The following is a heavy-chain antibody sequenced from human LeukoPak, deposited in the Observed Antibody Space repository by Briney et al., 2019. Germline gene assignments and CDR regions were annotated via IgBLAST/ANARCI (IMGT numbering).Heavy chain of an antibody. CDR2: INPNSGGT. D-gene: IGHD5-18*01. J-gene: IGHJ4*02. V-gene: IGHV1-2*02. Sequence: ASVKVSCKASGYTFTGYYMHWVRQAPGQGLEWMGWINPNSGGTNYAQKFQGRVTMTRDTSISTAYMELSRLRSDDTAVYYCARGYTAMVKFYGYWGQGTLVTVSS. CDR3: ARGYTAMVKFYGY. CDR1: GYTFTGYY.